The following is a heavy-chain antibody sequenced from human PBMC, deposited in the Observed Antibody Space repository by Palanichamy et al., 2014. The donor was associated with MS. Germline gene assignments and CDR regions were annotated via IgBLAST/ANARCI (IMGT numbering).Heavy chain of an antibody. D-gene: IGHD3-10*01. J-gene: IGHJ4*02. CDR2: INSDSNDV. CDR3: ARGPMSVLWFGEFGS. CDR1: GFRFSDYY. Sequence: QVQLEESGEGLVKPGGSLRLSCAASGFRFSDYYMSWIRQAPAKGLEWISYINSDSNDVYYADSVKGRFTISRDNAKNSLYLQMNSLRAEDTAVYYCARGPMSVLWFGEFGSWGQGALVTVSS. V-gene: IGHV3-11*01.